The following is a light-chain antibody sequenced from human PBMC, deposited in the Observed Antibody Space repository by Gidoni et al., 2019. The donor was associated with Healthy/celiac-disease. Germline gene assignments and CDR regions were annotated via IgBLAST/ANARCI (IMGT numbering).Light chain of an antibody. CDR1: QSISSY. V-gene: IGKV1-39*01. Sequence: DIQMTQSPSSLSASVGDRVTITCRAIQSISSYLNWYQQKPGKAPKLLIYAASSLQSGVPSRFSCSGSGTDFTLTISSLQPEDFATYYCQQSYSTPRPFGQGTKVELK. CDR3: QQSYSTPRP. CDR2: AAS. J-gene: IGKJ1*01.